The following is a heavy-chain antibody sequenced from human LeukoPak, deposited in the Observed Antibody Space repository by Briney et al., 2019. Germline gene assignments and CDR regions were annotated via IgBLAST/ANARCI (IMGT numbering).Heavy chain of an antibody. J-gene: IGHJ4*02. V-gene: IGHV4-59*01. D-gene: IGHD1-26*01. CDR2: IYYSGST. CDR3: ERDISGSYYTVDY. Sequence: SETLSLTCTVSGGSISSYYWSWIRQPPGKGLEWIGYIYYSGSTKYNPSLKSRVTIYVDKSKNQFSMNLSSVDAADTAVYYCERDISGSYYTVDYWGQGTLVTVSS. CDR1: GGSISSYY.